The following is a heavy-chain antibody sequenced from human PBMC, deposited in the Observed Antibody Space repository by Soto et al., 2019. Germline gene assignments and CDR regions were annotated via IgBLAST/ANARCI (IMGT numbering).Heavy chain of an antibody. CDR2: IKEDGSGK. V-gene: IGHV3-7*03. CDR1: GFTFSSYW. CDR3: VRVGRLGGY. J-gene: IGHJ4*02. D-gene: IGHD3-16*01. Sequence: VGSLRLSCTASGFTFSSYWMSWVRQAPGKGLGWVANIKEDGSGKYYVDSVKGRFSISRDNARNSLYLQMNSLRVEDTAVYYCVRVGRLGGYWGQGALVTVS.